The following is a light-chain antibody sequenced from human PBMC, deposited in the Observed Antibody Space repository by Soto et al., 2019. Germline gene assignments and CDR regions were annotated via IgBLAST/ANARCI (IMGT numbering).Light chain of an antibody. Sequence: EIMMTQSPATLSVSPGERATLSCRASQSVSSNLAWYQQKPGQAPRLLIYGASTRATGIPASFSGSGSGTEFTLTISSLQSEDFAGYYCQQYNIWPLTFGGGTKVEIK. J-gene: IGKJ4*01. CDR3: QQYNIWPLT. CDR2: GAS. V-gene: IGKV3-15*01. CDR1: QSVSSN.